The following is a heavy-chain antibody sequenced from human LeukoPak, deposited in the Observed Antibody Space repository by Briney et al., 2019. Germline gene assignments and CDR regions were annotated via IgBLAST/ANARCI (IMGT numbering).Heavy chain of an antibody. J-gene: IGHJ4*02. V-gene: IGHV3-23*01. CDR3: AKGVRSSNHLVHFDY. Sequence: GGSLRLSCAASGFTFSSYDMSWVRQAPGKGLEWVSAISGSGGSTYYADSVKGRFTISRDNSKNTLYLQMNSLRAEDTAVYYCAKGVRSSNHLVHFDYWGQGTLVTVSS. CDR2: ISGSGGST. D-gene: IGHD6-6*01. CDR1: GFTFSSYD.